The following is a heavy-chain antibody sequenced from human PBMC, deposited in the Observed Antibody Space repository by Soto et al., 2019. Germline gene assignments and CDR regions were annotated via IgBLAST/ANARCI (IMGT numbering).Heavy chain of an antibody. CDR1: GFTVSSNY. V-gene: IGHV3-53*01. CDR2: IYSGGST. J-gene: IGHJ6*02. D-gene: IGHD6-13*01. CDR3: ARDGRSSSWTDYYYYGMDV. Sequence: VPLVESGGGLIQPGGSLRLSCAASGFTVSSNYMSWVRQAPGKGLEWVSVIYSGGSTYYADSVKGRFTISRDNSKNTLYLQMNSLRAEDTAVYYCARDGRSSSWTDYYYYGMDVWGQGTTVTVSS.